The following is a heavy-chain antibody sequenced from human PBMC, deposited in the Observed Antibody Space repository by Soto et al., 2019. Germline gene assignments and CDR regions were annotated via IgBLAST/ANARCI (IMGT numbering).Heavy chain of an antibody. Sequence: EVQLLESGGGLVQPGGSLRLSCAASGFTFSSYAMSWVRQAPGEGLEWVSAISGSGGSTYYADSVKGRFTISRDNSKNTLYLQMNSLRAEDTAVYYCAKVIAVAGPGYYYFDYWGQGTLVTVSS. CDR1: GFTFSSYA. V-gene: IGHV3-23*01. D-gene: IGHD6-19*01. CDR2: ISGSGGST. J-gene: IGHJ4*02. CDR3: AKVIAVAGPGYYYFDY.